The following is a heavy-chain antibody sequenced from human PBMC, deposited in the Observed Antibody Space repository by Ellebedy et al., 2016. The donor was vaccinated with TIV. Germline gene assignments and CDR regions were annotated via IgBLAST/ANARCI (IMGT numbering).Heavy chain of an antibody. Sequence: GGSLRLXXAASGFTFSSYAMSWVRQAPGKGLEWVSAISGSGGSTYYADSVKGRFTISRDNSKNTLYLQMNSLRAEDTAVYYCAKNLRDPCEGTSCYFSYYYYMDVWGKGTTVTVSS. CDR1: GFTFSSYA. V-gene: IGHV3-23*01. CDR3: AKNLRDPCEGTSCYFSYYYYMDV. CDR2: ISGSGGST. J-gene: IGHJ6*03. D-gene: IGHD2-2*01.